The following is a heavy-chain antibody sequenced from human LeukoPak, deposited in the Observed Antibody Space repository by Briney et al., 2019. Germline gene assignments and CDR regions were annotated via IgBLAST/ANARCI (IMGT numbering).Heavy chain of an antibody. J-gene: IGHJ3*02. D-gene: IGHD5-18*01. V-gene: IGHV1-18*01. CDR1: GYTFASYG. CDR2: ISGYNGNT. Sequence: ASVKVSCKASGYTFASYGVSWVRQAPGQGLEWMGWISGYNGNTNYAQKLQGRVTMTTDTSTSTAYMELRSLRSDDTAVYYCARNTHRTSDAFDIWGQGTMVTVSS. CDR3: ARNTHRTSDAFDI.